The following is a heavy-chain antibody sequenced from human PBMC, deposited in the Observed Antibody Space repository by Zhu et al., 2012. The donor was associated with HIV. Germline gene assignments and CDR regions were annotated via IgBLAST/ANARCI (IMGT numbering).Heavy chain of an antibody. D-gene: IGHD6-13*01. Sequence: QVRLQESGPGLVKPSETLSLTCSVSGGSISNYYWSWIRQPAGKGLEWIGRIYSSGSTNYNPSLKSRVTMSVDTSENQFSLKLTSVTAADTAVYYCARSGAAAGPDTYWGXGTLVIVSS. J-gene: IGHJ4*01. CDR1: GGSISNYY. CDR2: IYSSGST. CDR3: ARSGAAAGPDTY. V-gene: IGHV4-4*07.